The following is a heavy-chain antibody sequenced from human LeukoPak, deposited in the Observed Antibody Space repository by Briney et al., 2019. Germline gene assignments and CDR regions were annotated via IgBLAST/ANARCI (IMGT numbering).Heavy chain of an antibody. J-gene: IGHJ4*02. Sequence: SETLSLTCTVSGASISSSSYYWGWIRQPPGKGLEWIGTIYYSGNTYYNPSLTSRVSISVDTSKNQFSLKLSSVTAADTAVYYCARQAVAGNGFDYWGQGTLVTVSS. V-gene: IGHV4-39*01. CDR1: GASISSSSYY. CDR2: IYYSGNT. CDR3: ARQAVAGNGFDY. D-gene: IGHD6-19*01.